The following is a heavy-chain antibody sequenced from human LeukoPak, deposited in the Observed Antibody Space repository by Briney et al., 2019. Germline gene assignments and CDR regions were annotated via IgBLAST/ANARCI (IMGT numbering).Heavy chain of an antibody. Sequence: ASVKVSCKASGYTFTSYGISWVRQAPGQGLEWMGWINPNSGGTNYAQKFQGRVTMTRDTSISTAYMELSRLRSDDTAVYYCARGGIAVAATKDYWGQGTLVTVSS. J-gene: IGHJ4*02. CDR1: GYTFTSYG. CDR2: INPNSGGT. V-gene: IGHV1-2*02. CDR3: ARGGIAVAATKDY. D-gene: IGHD6-19*01.